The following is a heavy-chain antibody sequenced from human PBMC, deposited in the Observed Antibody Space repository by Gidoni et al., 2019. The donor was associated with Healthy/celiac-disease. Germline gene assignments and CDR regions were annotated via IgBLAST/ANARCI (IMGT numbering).Heavy chain of an antibody. CDR3: AKDPTMVRGVKGVYYYYYYGMDV. D-gene: IGHD3-10*01. CDR2: ISYDGSNK. Sequence: QVQLVESGGGVVQPGRSLRLSCAASGFTFSSSRMHWVRQAPGKGLELVAVISYDGSNKYYADSVKGRFTISRDNSKNTLYLQMNSLRAEDTAVYYCAKDPTMVRGVKGVYYYYYYGMDVWGQGTTVTVSS. CDR1: GFTFSSSR. J-gene: IGHJ6*02. V-gene: IGHV3-30*18.